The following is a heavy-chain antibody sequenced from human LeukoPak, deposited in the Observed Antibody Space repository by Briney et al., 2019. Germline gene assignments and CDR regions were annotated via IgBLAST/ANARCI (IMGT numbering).Heavy chain of an antibody. CDR2: ISYDGSNK. D-gene: IGHD3-9*01. CDR1: GFTFSSYG. V-gene: IGHV3-30*18. J-gene: IGHJ4*02. Sequence: GGSLRLSCAASGFTFSSYGMHWVRQAPGKGLEWVAVISYDGSNKYYADSVKGRFTISRDNSKNTLYLQMNSLRAEDTAVYYCAKGLPLRYFDWLPRFYFDYWGQGTLVTVSS. CDR3: AKGLPLRYFDWLPRFYFDY.